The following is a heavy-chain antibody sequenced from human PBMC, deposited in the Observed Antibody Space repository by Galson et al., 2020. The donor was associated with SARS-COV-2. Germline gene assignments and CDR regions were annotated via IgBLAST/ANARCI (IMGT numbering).Heavy chain of an antibody. J-gene: IGHJ4*02. CDR2: ISSSSSYI. V-gene: IGHV3-21*01. Sequence: GGSLRLSCAASGFTFSSYSMNWVRQAPGKGLEWVSSISSSSSYIYYADSVKGRFTISRDNAKNSLYLQMNSLRAEDTAVYYCASQFPLLGSGSPYWGQGTLVTVSS. CDR3: ASQFPLLGSGSPY. CDR1: GFTFSSYS. D-gene: IGHD3-10*01.